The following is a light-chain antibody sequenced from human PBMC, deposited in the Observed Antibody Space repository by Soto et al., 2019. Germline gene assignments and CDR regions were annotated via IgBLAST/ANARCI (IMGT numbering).Light chain of an antibody. CDR2: DAS. CDR1: QSVSSY. J-gene: IGKJ4*01. CDR3: QQSGTSPLT. Sequence: EIVLTQSPATLSLSPGERATLSCRASQSVSSYLAWYQQKPGQAPRLLIYDASNRATGIPARFSGSGSGTDFTLTISSLEPEDFAVYYCQQSGTSPLTFGGGARVEVK. V-gene: IGKV3-11*01.